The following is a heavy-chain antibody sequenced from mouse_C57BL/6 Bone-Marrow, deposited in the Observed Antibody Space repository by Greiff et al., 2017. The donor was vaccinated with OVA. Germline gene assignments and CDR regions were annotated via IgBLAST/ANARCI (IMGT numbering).Heavy chain of an antibody. CDR2: INPNNGGT. J-gene: IGHJ3*01. D-gene: IGHD1-1*01. CDR1: GYTFTDYY. CDR3: ARDGLLRAFAY. V-gene: IGHV1-26*01. Sequence: EVQLQQSGPELVKPGASVKISCKASGYTFTDYYMNWVKQSHGKSLEWIGDINPNNGGTSYNQKFKGKATLTVDKSSSTAYMELRSLTSVDSAVYYCARDGLLRAFAYWGQGTLVTVSA.